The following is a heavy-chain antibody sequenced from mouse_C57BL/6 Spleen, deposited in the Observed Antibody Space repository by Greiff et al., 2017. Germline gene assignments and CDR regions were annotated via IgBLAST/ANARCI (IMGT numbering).Heavy chain of an antibody. D-gene: IGHD2-4*01. V-gene: IGHV5-6*02. CDR2: ISSGGSYT. Sequence: VKLVESGADLVKPGGSLKLSCAASGFTFSSYGMSWVRQTPDKRLEWVATISSGGSYTYYPDSLKGRFTISRDKAKNTLYLQMSSLKSEDTAMYYGAKQGDNDKDGYAYWGQGTLVTVSA. CDR3: AKQGDNDKDGYAY. J-gene: IGHJ3*01. CDR1: GFTFSSYG.